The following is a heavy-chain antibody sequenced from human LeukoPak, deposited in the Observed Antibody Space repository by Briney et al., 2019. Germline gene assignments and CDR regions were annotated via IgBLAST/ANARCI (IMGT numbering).Heavy chain of an antibody. CDR2: IRYDGSNK. Sequence: GGSLRLSCAASGFTFSNYNMHWVRQAPGKGLEWVAFIRYDGSNKYYADSVKGRFTISRDNSKNTLYLQMNSLRAEDTAVYYCAKSGGFYYYYMDVWGKGTTVTISS. J-gene: IGHJ6*03. V-gene: IGHV3-30*02. CDR3: AKSGGFYYYYMDV. D-gene: IGHD4-23*01. CDR1: GFTFSNYN.